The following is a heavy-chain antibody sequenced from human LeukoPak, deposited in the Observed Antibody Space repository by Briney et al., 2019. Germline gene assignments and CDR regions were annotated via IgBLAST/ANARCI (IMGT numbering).Heavy chain of an antibody. CDR1: GGSISSYY. V-gene: IGHV4-59*12. CDR3: AANGYYTIEY. D-gene: IGHD1-26*01. CDR2: IYYSGST. Sequence: SETLSLTCTVSGGSISSYYWSWIRQPPGKGLEWIGYIYYSGSTNYNPSLKSRVTISVDKSKNQFSLNFNSMSAADSAVYYCAANGYYTIEYWGQGTLVIVSS. J-gene: IGHJ4*02.